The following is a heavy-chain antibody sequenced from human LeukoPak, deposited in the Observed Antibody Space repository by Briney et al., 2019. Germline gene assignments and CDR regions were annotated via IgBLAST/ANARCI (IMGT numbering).Heavy chain of an antibody. Sequence: ASVKVSCKASGGTFSSYAISWVRQAPGQGLEWMGRIIPIFGIANYAQKFQGRVTITADKSTSTAYMELSSLRSEDTAVYYCARAQDDYFDYWGQGTLVTVSS. V-gene: IGHV1-69*04. CDR3: ARAQDDYFDY. J-gene: IGHJ4*02. D-gene: IGHD2-15*01. CDR2: IIPIFGIA. CDR1: GGTFSSYA.